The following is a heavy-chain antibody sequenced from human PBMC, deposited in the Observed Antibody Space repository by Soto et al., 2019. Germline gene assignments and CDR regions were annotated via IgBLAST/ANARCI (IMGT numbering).Heavy chain of an antibody. CDR3: ARVLPPIDP. Sequence: QVQLVQSGAEVKKPGASVKVSCKASDYTFTSYGISWVRQAPGQGLEWMGWINAYNGTTNYAQKLQGRGTTTTDTSPSTAYQELRNLRSDDTAVNYCARVLPPIDPWGQGTLVTVPS. CDR2: INAYNGTT. J-gene: IGHJ5*02. CDR1: DYTFTSYG. V-gene: IGHV1-18*01.